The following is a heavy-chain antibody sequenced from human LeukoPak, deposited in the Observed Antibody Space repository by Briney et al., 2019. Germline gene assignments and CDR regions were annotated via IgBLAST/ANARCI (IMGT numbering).Heavy chain of an antibody. Sequence: PSETLSLTCTVSGGSISSSTYYWGWIRQPPGKGLEWIGSIYNSGRTYYNPSLKSRVTISVDTSKNQFSLKLSSVTAADTAVYYCATDGYSGSFPPYFDYWGQGTLVTVSS. CDR2: IYNSGRT. CDR3: ATDGYSGSFPPYFDY. D-gene: IGHD1-26*01. J-gene: IGHJ4*02. V-gene: IGHV4-39*01. CDR1: GGSISSSTYY.